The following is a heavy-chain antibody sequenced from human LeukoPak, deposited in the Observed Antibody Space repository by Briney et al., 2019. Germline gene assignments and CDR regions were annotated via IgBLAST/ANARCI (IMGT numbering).Heavy chain of an antibody. D-gene: IGHD2-15*01. J-gene: IGHJ4*02. V-gene: IGHV3-7*01. Sequence: GGSLRLSCAASGFPFSSDWMRWVRQAPGKGLEWVANINRDGSEKYYVDSVKGRFTITRDNTKNPLYLQMNSLRAEDTAVYYCGGGPGYWGQGTLVTVSS. CDR3: GGGPGY. CDR1: GFPFSSDW. CDR2: INRDGSEK.